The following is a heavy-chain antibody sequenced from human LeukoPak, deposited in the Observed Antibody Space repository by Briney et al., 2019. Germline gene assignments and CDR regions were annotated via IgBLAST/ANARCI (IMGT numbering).Heavy chain of an antibody. J-gene: IGHJ3*02. D-gene: IGHD5-24*01. V-gene: IGHV3-48*01. CDR1: GFTFNTYC. CDR3: ARGTEIARDAFDI. Sequence: AGGSLRLSCAASGFTFNTYCMGWVRQAPGKGLEWVSYISSSSSTIYYADSVKGRFTISRDNAKNSLYLQMNSLRAEDTAVYYCARGTEIARDAFDIWGQGTMVTVSS. CDR2: ISSSSSTI.